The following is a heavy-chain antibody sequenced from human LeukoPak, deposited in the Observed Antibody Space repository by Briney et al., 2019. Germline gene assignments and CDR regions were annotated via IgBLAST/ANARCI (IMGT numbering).Heavy chain of an antibody. D-gene: IGHD6-19*01. CDR2: IIPILGIA. J-gene: IGHJ4*02. V-gene: IGHV1-69*02. CDR1: GGTFSSYT. Sequence: SVKVSCKASGGTFSSYTISWLRQAPGQGLEWMGRIIPILGIANYAQKFQGRVTITADKSTSTAYMELSSLRSEDTAVYYCARGALGQWLVYFDYWGQATLATVSS. CDR3: ARGALGQWLVYFDY.